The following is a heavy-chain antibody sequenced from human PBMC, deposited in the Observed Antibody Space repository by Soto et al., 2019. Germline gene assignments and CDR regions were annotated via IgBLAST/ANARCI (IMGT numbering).Heavy chain of an antibody. Sequence: SETLSLTCTVSGGSISSYYWSWIRQPPGKGLEWIGYIYCSGSTNYNPSLKSRVTISVDTSKNQFSLKLSSVTAADTAVYYCARRSGDYGDPSYYFDYWGQGTLVTVSS. CDR3: ARRSGDYGDPSYYFDY. CDR2: IYCSGST. V-gene: IGHV4-59*08. CDR1: GGSISSYY. J-gene: IGHJ4*02. D-gene: IGHD4-17*01.